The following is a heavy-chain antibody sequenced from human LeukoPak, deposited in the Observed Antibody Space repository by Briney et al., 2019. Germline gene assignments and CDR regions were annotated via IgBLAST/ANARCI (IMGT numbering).Heavy chain of an antibody. V-gene: IGHV1-69*05. J-gene: IGHJ3*02. CDR2: IIPIFGTA. CDR3: AGAPAIAVAGTNDAFDI. Sequence: AAVKVSCKASGGTFSSYAISWVRQAPGQGLEWMGGIIPIFGTANYAQKFQGRVTITTDESTSTAYMELSSLRSEDTAVYYCAGAPAIAVAGTNDAFDIWGQGTMVTVSS. D-gene: IGHD6-19*01. CDR1: GGTFSSYA.